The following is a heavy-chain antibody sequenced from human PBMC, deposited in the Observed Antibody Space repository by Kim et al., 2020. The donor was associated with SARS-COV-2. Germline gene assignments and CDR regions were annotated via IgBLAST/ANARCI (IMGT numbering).Heavy chain of an antibody. J-gene: IGHJ4*02. V-gene: IGHV3-33*01. CDR2: IWYDGSNK. CDR3: ARGVYGDPLTWYYFDY. D-gene: IGHD4-17*01. CDR1: GFTFSSYG. Sequence: GGSLRLSCAASGFTFSSYGMHWVRQAPGKGLEWVAVIWYDGSNKYYADSVKGRFTISRDNSKNTLYLQMNSLRAEDTAVYYCARGVYGDPLTWYYFDYWGQGTLVTVSS.